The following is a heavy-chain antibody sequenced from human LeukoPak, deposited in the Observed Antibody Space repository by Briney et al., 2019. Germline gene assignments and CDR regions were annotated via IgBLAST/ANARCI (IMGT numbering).Heavy chain of an antibody. Sequence: PGGSLRLSCAASGFTFSGYEMNWVRQAPGKGLEWVSYISRSGSTIYYADSVTGRFTVSRDNAKNSLYLQMNSLRAEDTAVYYCARDPGYCSSTSCYKFFDYWGQGTLVTVSS. D-gene: IGHD2-2*02. J-gene: IGHJ4*02. CDR2: ISRSGSTI. CDR3: ARDPGYCSSTSCYKFFDY. V-gene: IGHV3-48*03. CDR1: GFTFSGYE.